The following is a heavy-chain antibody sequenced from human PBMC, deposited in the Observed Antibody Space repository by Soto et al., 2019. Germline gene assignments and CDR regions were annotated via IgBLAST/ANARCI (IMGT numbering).Heavy chain of an antibody. V-gene: IGHV1-18*01. CDR3: ARTKGYSSSWYYFDY. CDR2: ISAYNGNT. Sequence: ASVKVSCKASGYTFTSYGISWVRQAPGQGLEWMGWISAYNGNTNYAQKLQGRVTMTTDTSTSTAYMELRSLRSDDTAVYYCARTKGYSSSWYYFDYWGQGTLVTVSS. J-gene: IGHJ4*02. CDR1: GYTFTSYG. D-gene: IGHD6-13*01.